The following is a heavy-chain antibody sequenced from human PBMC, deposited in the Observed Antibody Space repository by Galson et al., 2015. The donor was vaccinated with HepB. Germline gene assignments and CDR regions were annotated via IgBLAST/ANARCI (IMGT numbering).Heavy chain of an antibody. J-gene: IGHJ4*02. CDR2: IYHSGST. Sequence: SETLSLTCTVSGYSISSGYYWGWIRQPPGKGLEWIGSIYHSGSTYYNPSLKSRVTISVDTSKNQFSLKLSSVTAADTAVYYCARSVDYGDYVGGEEFDYWGQGTLVTVSS. V-gene: IGHV4-38-2*02. CDR1: GYSISSGYY. CDR3: ARSVDYGDYVGGEEFDY. D-gene: IGHD4-17*01.